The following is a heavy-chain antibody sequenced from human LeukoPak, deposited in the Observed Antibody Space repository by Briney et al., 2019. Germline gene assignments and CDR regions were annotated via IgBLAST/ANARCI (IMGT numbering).Heavy chain of an antibody. CDR2: IYYSGST. CDR3: AGELGDSGDWFDP. Sequence: SQTLSLTCTVSGGSISSGDYYWSWIRQPPGKGLEWIGYIYYSGSTYYNPSLKSRVTISVDTSKNQFSLKLSSVTAADAAVYYCAGELGDSGDWFDPWGQGTLVTVSS. V-gene: IGHV4-30-4*01. J-gene: IGHJ5*02. CDR1: GGSISSGDYY. D-gene: IGHD1-26*01.